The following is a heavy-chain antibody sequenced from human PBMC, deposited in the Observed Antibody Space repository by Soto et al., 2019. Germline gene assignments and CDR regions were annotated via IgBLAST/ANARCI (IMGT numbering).Heavy chain of an antibody. V-gene: IGHV3-48*02. J-gene: IGHJ6*02. CDR1: GFTFNSNN. D-gene: IGHD3-22*01. CDR2: ISSSSGTI. Sequence: GYLRLSCAASGFTFNSNNMNWVRQAPGKGLQWVAYISSSSGTIYYADSVKGRFTVSRDNAMNSLYLQMNSLRDEDTAVYYCVRDLSSSGYSRYRYYCMVFWGPGTLLTVFS. CDR3: VRDLSSSGYSRYRYYCMVF.